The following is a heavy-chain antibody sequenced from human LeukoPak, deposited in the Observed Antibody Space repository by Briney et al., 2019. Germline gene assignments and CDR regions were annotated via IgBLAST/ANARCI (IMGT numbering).Heavy chain of an antibody. D-gene: IGHD3-3*01. J-gene: IGHJ3*02. CDR2: ISGSGGST. V-gene: IGHV3-23*01. CDR1: GFTFSSYA. Sequence: GGSLRLSCAASGFTFSSYAMSWVRQAPGKGLEWVSAISGSGGSTYYADSVKGRFTISRDNSKNTLYLQMNSLRAEDTAVYYCAKGFGSQPYYDFWSGYYTGLDAFDIWGQGTMVTVSS. CDR3: AKGFGSQPYYDFWSGYYTGLDAFDI.